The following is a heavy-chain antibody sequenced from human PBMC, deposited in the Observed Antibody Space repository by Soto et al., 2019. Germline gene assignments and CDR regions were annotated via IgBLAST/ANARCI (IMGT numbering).Heavy chain of an antibody. D-gene: IGHD3-10*01. CDR3: VRGRPYGSGHYDMDV. V-gene: IGHV3-48*01. J-gene: IGHJ6*02. Sequence: EVQLVESGGGLVQPGGSLRLSCAASGFTLSTYSMNWVRQAPGKGLEWVSDISSSGTTYYSESVKGRFTISRDNAKNSLYLQINSLRAEDTAVYFCVRGRPYGSGHYDMDVWGQGTTVTVSS. CDR2: ISSSGTT. CDR1: GFTLSTYS.